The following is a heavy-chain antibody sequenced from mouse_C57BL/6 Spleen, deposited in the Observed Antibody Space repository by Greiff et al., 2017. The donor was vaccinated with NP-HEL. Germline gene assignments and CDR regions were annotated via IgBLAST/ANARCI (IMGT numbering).Heavy chain of an antibody. CDR2: IYPGDGDT. Sequence: SGAELVKPGASVKISCKASGYAFSSYWMNWVKQRPGKGLEWIGQIYPGDGDTNYNGKFKGKATLTADKSSSTAYMQLSSLTSEDSAVYFCARGAITTVVADYFDYWGQGTTLTVSS. V-gene: IGHV1-80*01. D-gene: IGHD1-1*01. CDR1: GYAFSSYW. CDR3: ARGAITTVVADYFDY. J-gene: IGHJ2*01.